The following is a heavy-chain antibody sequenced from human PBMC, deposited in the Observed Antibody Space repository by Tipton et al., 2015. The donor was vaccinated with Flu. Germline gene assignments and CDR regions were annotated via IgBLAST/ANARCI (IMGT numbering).Heavy chain of an antibody. CDR2: ISGSGGST. J-gene: IGHJ6*03. CDR1: GFPFSSYA. CDR3: VKAGWSKRDYYYYYYMDV. D-gene: IGHD6-19*01. V-gene: IGHV3-23*01. Sequence: SLRLSCAASGFPFSSYAMNWVRQTPGKGLEWVSSISGSGGSTHYADSVKGRFTISRDNSKNTLYPQMNSVRVEDTAVYYCVKAGWSKRDYYYYYYMDVWGKGTTVTVSS.